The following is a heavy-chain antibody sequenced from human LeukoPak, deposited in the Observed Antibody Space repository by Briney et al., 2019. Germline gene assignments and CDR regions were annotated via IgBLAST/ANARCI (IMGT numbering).Heavy chain of an antibody. Sequence: SETLSLTCTVSGGSISSYYWSWIRQPTGKGLEWIGSIYYSGITNYNPSLKSRVTISVDTSKNQFSLKLNSVTAADTAVYYCARMGYSSGFHYLDYWGQGTLVTVSS. V-gene: IGHV4-59*01. J-gene: IGHJ4*02. CDR1: GGSISSYY. CDR2: IYYSGIT. D-gene: IGHD6-19*01. CDR3: ARMGYSSGFHYLDY.